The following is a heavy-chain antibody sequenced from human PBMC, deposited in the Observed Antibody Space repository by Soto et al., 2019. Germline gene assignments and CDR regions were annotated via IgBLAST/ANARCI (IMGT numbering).Heavy chain of an antibody. Sequence: QITLKESGPPLVRPAQTLTLTCAFSGFSLTTTRMGVAWIRQPPGKALEWLALIYWDDDKRYSPSLKNRLTVSKDTSTQRVVLTITNVRPDDTGTYFCAHAGDFDLLSFDRWGPGTLVTVSS. CDR1: GFSLTTTRMG. D-gene: IGHD2-15*01. J-gene: IGHJ4*02. CDR3: AHAGDFDLLSFDR. V-gene: IGHV2-5*02. CDR2: IYWDDDK.